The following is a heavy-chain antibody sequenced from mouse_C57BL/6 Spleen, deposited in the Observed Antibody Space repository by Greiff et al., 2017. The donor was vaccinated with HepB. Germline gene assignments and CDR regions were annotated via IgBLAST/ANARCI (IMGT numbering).Heavy chain of an antibody. J-gene: IGHJ2*01. V-gene: IGHV3-6*01. CDR3: ARDDGNYVRFDY. CDR1: GYSITSGYY. D-gene: IGHD2-1*01. CDR2: ISYDGSN. Sequence: ESGPGLVKPSQSLSLTCSVTGYSITSGYYWNWIRQFPGNKLEWMGYISYDGSNNYNPSLKNRISITRDPSKNQFFLKLNSVTTEDTATYYCARDDGNYVRFDYWGQGTTLTVSS.